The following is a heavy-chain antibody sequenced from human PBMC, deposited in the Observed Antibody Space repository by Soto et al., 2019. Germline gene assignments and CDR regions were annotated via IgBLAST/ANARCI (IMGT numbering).Heavy chain of an antibody. V-gene: IGHV4-34*01. CDR3: ASALGPSDTMILVKVRYFDY. D-gene: IGHD3-22*01. CDR2: INHTGST. J-gene: IGHJ4*02. CDR1: GGSFSGYY. Sequence: SETLSLTCAVYGGSFSGYYWSWIRQPPGKGLEWIGEINHTGSTNYNPSLKSRVTISVYASKNQFSLKLSSVTAADTALYYCASALGPSDTMILVKVRYFDYWGQGTLVTVSS.